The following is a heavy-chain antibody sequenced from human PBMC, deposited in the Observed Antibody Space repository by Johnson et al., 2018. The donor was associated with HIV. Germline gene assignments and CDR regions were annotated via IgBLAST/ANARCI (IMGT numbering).Heavy chain of an antibody. D-gene: IGHD6-13*01. J-gene: IGHJ3*02. CDR3: ARVDGSTWYSLYDAFDI. V-gene: IGHV3-9*01. Sequence: VQLVESGGGLVQPGRSLRLSCAASGFTFDDYAMHWVRQAPGKGLEWVSGISWNSGSIGYADSVKGRFTISRDNAKNSLYLQMNSLRAEDTAVYYCARVDGSTWYSLYDAFDIWGQGTMVTVSS. CDR2: ISWNSGSI. CDR1: GFTFDDYA.